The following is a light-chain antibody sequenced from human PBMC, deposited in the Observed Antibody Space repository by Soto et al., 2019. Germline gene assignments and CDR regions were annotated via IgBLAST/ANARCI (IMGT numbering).Light chain of an antibody. Sequence: QSVLTQPPSASGTPGQRVTISCSGSSSNIGSNTVNWYQQLPGTAPKLLIYSNNQRPSGVPDRFSGSKSGTSASLASSGLQSEDEADYYCAAWDDSLNGYGFGTGTKVTVL. V-gene: IGLV1-44*01. J-gene: IGLJ1*01. CDR2: SNN. CDR3: AAWDDSLNGYG. CDR1: SSNIGSNT.